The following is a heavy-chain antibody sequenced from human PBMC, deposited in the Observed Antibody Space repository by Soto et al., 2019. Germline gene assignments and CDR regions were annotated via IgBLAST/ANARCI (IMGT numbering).Heavy chain of an antibody. D-gene: IGHD3-3*01. CDR2: IIPLFDSA. CDR3: AASTCQSGVSGYFHLDH. J-gene: IGHJ4*02. V-gene: IGHV1-69*06. CDR1: GDTFSNQA. Sequence: QVHLVQSGTEVKKPGSSVKVSCKTSGDTFSNQAISWVRQAPGQGLEWMGGIIPLFDSASYAQRSHDRVTITAEKFTNTVYMELRSLTSEDTAVYYCAASTCQSGVSGYFHLDHWGQGTLVTVSS.